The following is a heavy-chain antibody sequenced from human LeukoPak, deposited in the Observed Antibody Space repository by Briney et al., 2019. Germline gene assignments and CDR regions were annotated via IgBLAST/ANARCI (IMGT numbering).Heavy chain of an antibody. V-gene: IGHV4-59*11. CDR1: DGSISSHF. Sequence: SETLSLTCTVSDGSISSHFWSWIRQPPGKGLEWIGYIFYTGSTNYNPSLKSRVTISVDTSKNQFSLKLSSVTAADTAVYYCARDGYSGTSHFDHWGQGTLVTVSS. CDR2: IFYTGST. CDR3: ARDGYSGTSHFDH. D-gene: IGHD1-26*01. J-gene: IGHJ4*02.